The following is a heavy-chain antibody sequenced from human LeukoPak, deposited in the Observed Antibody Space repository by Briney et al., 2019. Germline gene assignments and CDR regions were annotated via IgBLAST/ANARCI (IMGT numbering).Heavy chain of an antibody. CDR2: INPSGGST. Sequence: ASVKVSCKASGYTFTSYYMHWVRQAPGQGLEWMGIINPSGGSTSYAQKFQGRVTMTRDTSTSTVYMELSSLRSEDTAVYYRARDLRFLEWPYYYYGMDVWGQGTTVTVSS. CDR1: GYTFTSYY. J-gene: IGHJ6*02. D-gene: IGHD3-3*01. V-gene: IGHV1-46*01. CDR3: ARDLRFLEWPYYYYGMDV.